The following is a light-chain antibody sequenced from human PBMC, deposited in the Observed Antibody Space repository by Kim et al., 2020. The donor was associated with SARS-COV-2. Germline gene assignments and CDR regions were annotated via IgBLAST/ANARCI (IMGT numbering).Light chain of an antibody. J-gene: IGLJ1*01. V-gene: IGLV3-1*01. CDR2: QDS. CDR1: KLGDKY. CDR3: QAWDNNTAV. Sequence: VSPGQTASITCSGNKLGDKYACWYQQKPGQSPVLVIYQDSKRPSGMPERFSGSNSGNTATLTISGTQAMDEADFFCQAWDNNTAVFGTGTKVTVL.